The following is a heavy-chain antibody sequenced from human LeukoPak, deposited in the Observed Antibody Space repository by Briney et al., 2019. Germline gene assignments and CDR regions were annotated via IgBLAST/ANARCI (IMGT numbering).Heavy chain of an antibody. D-gene: IGHD3-10*01. CDR2: IRFDGSNK. CDR3: ARDYYYGSGSPYYFDY. V-gene: IGHV3-30*02. Sequence: GGSLRLSCAASGFTFSRYGIHWVRQTPGKGLEWVAFIRFDGSNKYFADSVKGRFTISRDNSKNTLYLQMNSLRAEDTAVYYCARDYYYGSGSPYYFDYCGQGTLVTVSS. CDR1: GFTFSRYG. J-gene: IGHJ4*02.